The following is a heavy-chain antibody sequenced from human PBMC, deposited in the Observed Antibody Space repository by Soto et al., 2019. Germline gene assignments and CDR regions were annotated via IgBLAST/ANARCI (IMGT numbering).Heavy chain of an antibody. CDR2: IKTTADGGTT. CDR3: TTLGHRRRLMDDY. J-gene: IGHJ4*02. V-gene: IGHV3-15*01. CDR1: GFTFTRAW. D-gene: IGHD7-27*01. Sequence: EVQLVESGGDLVRPVGSLTLSCATSGFTFTRAWMNWVRQAPGGGLEWIGRIKTTADGGTTDFAAPVRGRFAISRDDSINTMYLHMNSLNSDVTAVYYCTTLGHRRRLMDDYWGQGTLVTVSS.